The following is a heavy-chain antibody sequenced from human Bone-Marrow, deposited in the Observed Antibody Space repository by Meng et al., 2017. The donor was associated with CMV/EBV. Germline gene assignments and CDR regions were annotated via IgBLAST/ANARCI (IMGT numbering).Heavy chain of an antibody. CDR2: INHSGRT. CDR3: ASESATSLGGRIYYYGLDV. CDR1: GGSFSGYY. Sequence: SETLSLTCAVYGGSFSGYYWSWIRQPPGKGLEWIGEINHSGRTTYNPSLKSRVAISVDTSKNQFSLRLTSVTAADTAVYYCASESATSLGGRIYYYGLDVWGEGTTVTVSS. D-gene: IGHD1-26*01. J-gene: IGHJ6*04. V-gene: IGHV4-34*01.